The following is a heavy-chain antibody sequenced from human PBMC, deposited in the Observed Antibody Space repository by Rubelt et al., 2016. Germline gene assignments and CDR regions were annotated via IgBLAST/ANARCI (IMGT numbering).Heavy chain of an antibody. CDR2: INQGGSSK. Sequence: EVQLVESGGGLVQPGGSLRLSCAASGFTLSDYYMSWVRQAPGKGLEWVANINQGGSSKNLLDSVKGRLTISRDNAKNLLFLQMNSLRVEDTAVYYCARDVIGKLEYWGQGTLVTVSS. CDR1: GFTLSDYY. CDR3: ARDVIGKLEY. V-gene: IGHV3-7*03. D-gene: IGHD3-10*01. J-gene: IGHJ4*02.